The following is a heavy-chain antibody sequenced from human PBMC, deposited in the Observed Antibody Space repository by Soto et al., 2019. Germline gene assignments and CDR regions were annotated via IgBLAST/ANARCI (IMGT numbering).Heavy chain of an antibody. CDR2: VNPSGGST. CDR1: GAPITSCD. D-gene: IGHD2-15*01. Sequence: ASGKAPSTATGAPITSCDQDRVEQTPGEGRKWMAIVNPSGGSTSYPQKGQGRVTMPRDTSTSTVYMELSSLRSEDTAGYSCARSYCSGGSCYSQQRYYYYYGMDVWGQGTTATVSS. V-gene: IGHV1-46*01. CDR3: ARSYCSGGSCYSQQRYYYYYGMDV. J-gene: IGHJ6*02.